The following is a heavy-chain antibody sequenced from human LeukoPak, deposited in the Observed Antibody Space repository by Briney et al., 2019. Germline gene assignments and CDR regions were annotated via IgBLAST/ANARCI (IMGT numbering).Heavy chain of an antibody. Sequence: ASVKVSCKASGGTFNNYAISWLRQAPGQGLEWMGGIIHMFGSTNYAQKFQGRITITADESTRTAWMELSSLRSEDTAVYYCAISSSGYTYGYVSGWFDPWGQGTLVTVSS. J-gene: IGHJ5*02. CDR2: IIHMFGST. CDR3: AISSSGYTYGYVSGWFDP. CDR1: GGTFNNYA. D-gene: IGHD5-18*01. V-gene: IGHV1-69*01.